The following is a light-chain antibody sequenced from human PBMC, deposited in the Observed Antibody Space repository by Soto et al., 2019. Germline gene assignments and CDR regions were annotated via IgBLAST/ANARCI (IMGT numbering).Light chain of an antibody. CDR2: AAS. J-gene: IGKJ4*01. V-gene: IGKV1-6*01. CDR1: QGIRNQ. Sequence: AIPVTQSPSSLSASVGDRVTITCRASQGIRNQLSWYQQKPGKAPKFLIFAASNLQSGVPSRFSGSGSGTDFTLTISSLQPEDFATYFCLQDDDYPFTFGGGTKLEIK. CDR3: LQDDDYPFT.